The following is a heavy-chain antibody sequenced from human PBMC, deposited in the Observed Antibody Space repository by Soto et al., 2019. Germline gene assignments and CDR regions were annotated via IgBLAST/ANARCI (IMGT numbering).Heavy chain of an antibody. CDR1: GFKFSNYA. D-gene: IGHD3-16*01. V-gene: IGHV3-23*01. CDR3: AKDRRAGGNSAFYFDF. Sequence: GGSLRLSCAASGFKFSNYAMSWVRQAPGKGLEWVSLISATGGGTYYADSVKGRFTISRDNSHNTLYLQVHSLTAEDTAVYFCAKDRRAGGNSAFYFDFWGQGAQVTVSS. J-gene: IGHJ4*02. CDR2: ISATGGGT.